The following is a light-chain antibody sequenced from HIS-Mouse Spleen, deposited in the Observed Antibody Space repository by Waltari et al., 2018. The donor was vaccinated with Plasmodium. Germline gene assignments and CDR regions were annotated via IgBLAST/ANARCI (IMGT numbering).Light chain of an antibody. CDR2: AAS. Sequence: STGDRVTLTCQASQGIRSYLAWYQQKPGKAPKLLIYAASTLQSGVPSRFSGSGSGTDFTLTISCLQSEDFATYYCQQYYSYPLTFGGGTKVEIK. CDR1: QGIRSY. CDR3: QQYYSYPLT. V-gene: IGKV1-8*01. J-gene: IGKJ4*01.